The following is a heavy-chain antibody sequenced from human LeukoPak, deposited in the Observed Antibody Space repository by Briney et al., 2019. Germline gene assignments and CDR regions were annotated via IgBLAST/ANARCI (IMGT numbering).Heavy chain of an antibody. V-gene: IGHV3-11*01. CDR2: ISSSGRNT. Sequence: GGSLRLSCAASGFTFSDYYMTWIRRAPGKGLDWVSYISSSGRNTYYADSVKGRFTISRDNAKNSLYLQMNSLRAEDTAVYYCARAIYDGFDIWGQGKMVTVSS. J-gene: IGHJ3*02. CDR1: GFTFSDYY. CDR3: ARAIYDGFDI.